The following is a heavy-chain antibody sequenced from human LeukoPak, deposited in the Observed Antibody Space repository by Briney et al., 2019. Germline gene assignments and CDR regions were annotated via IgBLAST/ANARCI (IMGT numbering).Heavy chain of an antibody. Sequence: GGSLRLSCAGSGFTFSIYAMTWVRQAPGKGLEWVSSISGRGDSTNYADSVKGRFTISRDNSKNTLYMQMDSLKVEDTAVYYCAKGGNIRILDYYYYMDVWGKGTTVTVSS. CDR2: ISGRGDST. CDR1: GFTFSIYA. CDR3: AKGGNIRILDYYYYMDV. D-gene: IGHD2/OR15-2a*01. J-gene: IGHJ6*03. V-gene: IGHV3-23*01.